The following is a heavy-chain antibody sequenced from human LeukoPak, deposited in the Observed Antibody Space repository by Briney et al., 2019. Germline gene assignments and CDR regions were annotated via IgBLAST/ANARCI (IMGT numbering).Heavy chain of an antibody. Sequence: NPSETLSLTCAVSGGSISSSNWWSWVRQPPGKGLEWIGEIYHSGSTNYNPSLKSRVTISVDKSKNQFSLKLSSVTAADTAVYYCARSAWGTTFHYYYYGMDVWGQGTTVTVSS. CDR1: GGSISSSNW. D-gene: IGHD1-7*01. CDR2: IYHSGST. J-gene: IGHJ6*02. CDR3: ARSAWGTTFHYYYYGMDV. V-gene: IGHV4-4*02.